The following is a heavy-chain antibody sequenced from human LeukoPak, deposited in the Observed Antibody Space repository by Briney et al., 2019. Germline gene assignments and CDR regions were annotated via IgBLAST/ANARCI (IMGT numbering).Heavy chain of an antibody. CDR3: ARGCSTTTCRSWFDP. V-gene: IGHV1-8*01. D-gene: IGHD2-2*01. J-gene: IGHJ5*02. CDR1: GYTFSSHD. Sequence: GASVKVSCKASGYTFSSHDISWVRQASGRGLEWMGWMNPDSGFTGYAQNFRGRVTITRDTSASTAYMELSSLRSEDTAVYYCARGCSTTTCRSWFDPWGQGTLVTVSS. CDR2: MNPDSGFT.